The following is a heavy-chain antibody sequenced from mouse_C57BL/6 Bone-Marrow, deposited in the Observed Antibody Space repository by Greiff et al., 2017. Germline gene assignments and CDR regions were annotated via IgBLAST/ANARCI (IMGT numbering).Heavy chain of an antibody. Sequence: LVESGAELVRPGTSVKMSCKASGYTFTNYWIGWAKQRPGHGLEWIGDIYPGGGYTNYNEKFKGKATLTADKSSSTAYMQFSSLTSEDSAIYYCARSPPYYCGSSYGWYFDVWGTGTTVTVSS. CDR3: ARSPPYYCGSSYGWYFDV. J-gene: IGHJ1*03. CDR1: GYTFTNYW. CDR2: IYPGGGYT. V-gene: IGHV1-63*01. D-gene: IGHD1-1*01.